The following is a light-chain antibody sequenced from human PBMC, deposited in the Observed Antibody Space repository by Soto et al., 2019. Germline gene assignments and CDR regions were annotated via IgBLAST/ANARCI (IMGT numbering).Light chain of an antibody. Sequence: EIVLTQSPGTLSLSPGERATLSCRASQSVSSSYLAWYQQKPGQAPRLLIYGASSRATSIPDRFSGSGSGTDFTLTISRLEHEDFAVYYCQQDGSAPLFTFGPGTKVDIK. J-gene: IGKJ3*01. V-gene: IGKV3-20*01. CDR1: QSVSSSY. CDR3: QQDGSAPLFT. CDR2: GAS.